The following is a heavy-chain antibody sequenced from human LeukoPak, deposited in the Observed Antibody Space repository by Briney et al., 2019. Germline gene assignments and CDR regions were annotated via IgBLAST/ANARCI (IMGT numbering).Heavy chain of an antibody. CDR2: IYYSGST. D-gene: IGHD6-13*01. J-gene: IGHJ3*02. CDR3: ARAGIAAAVLDAFDI. Sequence: PSETLSLACTVSGGSISSYYWSWLRQPPGKGLEWVGYIYYSGSTNYNPSLKSRVTISVDTSKNQFSLKLSSVTAAATAVYYCARAGIAAAVLDAFDIWGQGTMVTASS. V-gene: IGHV4-59*01. CDR1: GGSISSYY.